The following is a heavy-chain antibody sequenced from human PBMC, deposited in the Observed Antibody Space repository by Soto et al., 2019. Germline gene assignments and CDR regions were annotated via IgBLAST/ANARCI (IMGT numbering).Heavy chain of an antibody. CDR1: GGSISNTNYY. D-gene: IGHD3-16*01. Sequence: QLQLQESGPGLVKPSETLSLTCTVSGGSISNTNYYWGWIRQPPGRGLEWIDTSYDSGSTYYNPSLKSRVTISQHTSKIQFSLQLSSVTAADTTMYSFASREGSYILVSYSPGHFDYWGPGTRVNVSS. V-gene: IGHV4-39*01. CDR2: SYDSGST. J-gene: IGHJ4*02. CDR3: ASREGSYILVSYSPGHFDY.